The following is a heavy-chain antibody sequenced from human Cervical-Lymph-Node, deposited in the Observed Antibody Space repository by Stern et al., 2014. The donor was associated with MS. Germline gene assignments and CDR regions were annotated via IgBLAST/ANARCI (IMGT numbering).Heavy chain of an antibody. V-gene: IGHV3-74*01. CDR1: GFSFNTYW. CDR3: ARDMRNGYYGMDV. J-gene: IGHJ6*02. CDR2: LNSDGSIT. Sequence: EDQLVESGGGLVQPGGSLRLSCAASGFSFNTYWMHWVRQAPGTGLVWVSRLNSDGSITSYSDSVKGRFTISRDNAKNTLYLQMNSLRVDDTGVYYCARDMRNGYYGMDVWGQGTTVIVSS. D-gene: IGHD1-1*01.